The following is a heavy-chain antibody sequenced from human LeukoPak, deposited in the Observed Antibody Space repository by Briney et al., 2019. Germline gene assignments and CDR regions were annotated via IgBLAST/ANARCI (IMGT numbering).Heavy chain of an antibody. CDR3: ARQKRYCSGGSCYLLLDY. Sequence: SETLSLTCTVSGGSISSDYWSWIRQPPGKGLEWIGYIYYSGNTNYNPSLKSRITISVDTSKNQFSLKLNSVTAADTAVYYCARQKRYCSGGSCYLLLDYWGQGTLVTVSS. J-gene: IGHJ4*02. V-gene: IGHV4-59*08. CDR2: IYYSGNT. D-gene: IGHD2-15*01. CDR1: GGSISSDY.